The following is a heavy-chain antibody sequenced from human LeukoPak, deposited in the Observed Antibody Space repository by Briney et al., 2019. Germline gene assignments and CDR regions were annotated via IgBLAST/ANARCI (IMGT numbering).Heavy chain of an antibody. V-gene: IGHV1-69*04. CDR2: IIPILGIA. Sequence: SVKVSCKASGGTFSSYAISWARQAPGQGLEWMGRIIPILGIANYAQKFQGRVTITADKSTSTAYMELSSLRSEDTAVYSCERLRIAVAGTGFDYWGQGTLVTVSS. CDR3: ERLRIAVAGTGFDY. CDR1: GGTFSSYA. D-gene: IGHD6-19*01. J-gene: IGHJ4*02.